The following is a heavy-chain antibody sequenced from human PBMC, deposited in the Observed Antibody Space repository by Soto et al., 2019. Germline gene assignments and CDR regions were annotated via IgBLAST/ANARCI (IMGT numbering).Heavy chain of an antibody. Sequence: PGESLKISCKGSGYSFTSYWIGWVRQMPGKGLEWMGIIYPGDSDTRYSPSFQGQVTISADKSISTAYLQWSSLKASDTAMYYCARLRPQDGGLHNWFDPWGQGTLVTVSS. V-gene: IGHV5-51*01. J-gene: IGHJ5*02. CDR1: GYSFTSYW. CDR2: IYPGDSDT. CDR3: ARLRPQDGGLHNWFDP. D-gene: IGHD3-16*01.